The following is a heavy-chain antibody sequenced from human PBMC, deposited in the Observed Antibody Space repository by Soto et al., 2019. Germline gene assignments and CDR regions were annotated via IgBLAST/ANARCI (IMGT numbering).Heavy chain of an antibody. J-gene: IGHJ6*02. Sequence: SETLSLTCTVSGGSISSGGYYWSWIRQHPGKGLEWIGYIYYSGSTYYNPSLKSRVTISVDTSKNQFSLKLSSVTAADTAVYYFARGPRAYSNYGVTIYYYYGTDVWGQGTTVTVSS. V-gene: IGHV4-31*03. CDR1: GGSISSGGYY. CDR2: IYYSGST. D-gene: IGHD4-4*01. CDR3: ARGPRAYSNYGVTIYYYYGTDV.